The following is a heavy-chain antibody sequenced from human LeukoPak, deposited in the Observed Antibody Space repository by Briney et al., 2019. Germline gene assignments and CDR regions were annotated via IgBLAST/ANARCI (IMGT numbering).Heavy chain of an antibody. J-gene: IGHJ4*02. CDR3: ARDRPNSGSLGSVGSADY. CDR1: GFTFSSYA. D-gene: IGHD1-26*01. Sequence: PGGSLRLSCAASGFTFSSYAMNWVRQAPGKGLEWVSYISSSSSTIYYADSVKGRFTISRDNAKNSLYLQMNSLRAEDTAVYYCARDRPNSGSLGSVGSADYWGQGTLVTVSS. V-gene: IGHV3-48*01. CDR2: ISSSSSTI.